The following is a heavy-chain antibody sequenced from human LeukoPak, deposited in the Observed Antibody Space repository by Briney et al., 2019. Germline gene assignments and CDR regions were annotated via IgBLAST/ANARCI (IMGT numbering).Heavy chain of an antibody. CDR3: ARAVAGTLSAFDI. D-gene: IGHD6-19*01. Sequence: GASVKVSCKASGYTFNSYDINWVRQATGQGLEWMGWMNPNSGNTGYAQKFQGRVTITRNSSISTAHMELSSLRSDDTAVYYCARAVAGTLSAFDIWGQGTMVTVSS. J-gene: IGHJ3*02. CDR2: MNPNSGNT. V-gene: IGHV1-8*03. CDR1: GYTFNSYD.